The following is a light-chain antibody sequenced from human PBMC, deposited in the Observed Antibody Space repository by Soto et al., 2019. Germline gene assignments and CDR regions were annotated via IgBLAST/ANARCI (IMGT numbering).Light chain of an antibody. CDR2: DVT. V-gene: IGLV2-11*01. CDR3: CSYAGTYTWV. Sequence: QSALTQPRSVSGSPGQSVTISCTGTSSDVGGYNYVSWYQQHPGKAPKLIIYDVTNRPSGLPDRFSASKSGNTAFLTISGLQADDEADYYCCSYAGTYTWVFGGGTKVTVL. CDR1: SSDVGGYNY. J-gene: IGLJ3*02.